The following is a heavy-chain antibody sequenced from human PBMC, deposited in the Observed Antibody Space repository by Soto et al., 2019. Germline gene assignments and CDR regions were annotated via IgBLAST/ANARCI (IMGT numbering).Heavy chain of an antibody. CDR3: TTDLLECRAIFGVVIRCMDV. D-gene: IGHD3-3*01. CDR1: GFTFSNAW. J-gene: IGHJ6*02. CDR2: IKSKTDGGTT. V-gene: IGHV3-15*07. Sequence: GGSLRLSCAASGFTFSNAWMNWVRQAPGKGLEWVGRIKSKTDGGTTDYAAPVKGRFTISRDDSKNTLYLQMNSLKTEDTAVYYCTTDLLECRAIFGVVIRCMDVWGQGTTVTVSS.